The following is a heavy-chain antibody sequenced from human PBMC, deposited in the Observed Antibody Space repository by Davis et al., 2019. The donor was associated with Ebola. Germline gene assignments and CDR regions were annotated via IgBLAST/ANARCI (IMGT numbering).Heavy chain of an antibody. CDR3: VKRCGGVCYSYDY. V-gene: IGHV3-64D*08. D-gene: IGHD2-21*02. J-gene: IGHJ4*02. CDR2: ISNDGGNT. Sequence: GESLKISCAASGFTFSGSAMHWVRQAPGKGLEYVSSISNDGGNTFYADSVQGRFAISRDNSKNTLYLQMSSLRAEDTAIYYCVKRCGGVCYSYDYWGQGTLVTVSS. CDR1: GFTFSGSA.